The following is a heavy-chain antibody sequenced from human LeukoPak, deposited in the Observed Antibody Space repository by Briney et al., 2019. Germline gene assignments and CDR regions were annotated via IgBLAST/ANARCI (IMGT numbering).Heavy chain of an antibody. Sequence: ASVKVSCKASGYSFTGHYIHWVRQAPGQGLEWMGWLNPNSGGTKFAQKFQARVTLTRDTSISTAYMELGSLTSDDTAVYYCAKVLVAATHSLDPWGQGTLVTVSS. CDR1: GYSFTGHY. CDR2: LNPNSGGT. J-gene: IGHJ5*02. D-gene: IGHD2-15*01. V-gene: IGHV1-2*02. CDR3: AKVLVAATHSLDP.